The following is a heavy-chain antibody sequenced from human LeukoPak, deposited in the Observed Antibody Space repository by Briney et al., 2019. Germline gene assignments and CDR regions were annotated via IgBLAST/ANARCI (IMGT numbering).Heavy chain of an antibody. CDR2: IWYTGRNQ. V-gene: IGHV3-30*04. D-gene: IGHD6-25*01. Sequence: GGSLRLSCAASGFTFSSYAMHWVRQAPGKGLEWVAVIWYTGRNQYYADSVKGRFTISRDNSKNTLYPQMNSLRAEDTAVYYCARFAAGGSYYYYMDVWGKGTTVTVSS. J-gene: IGHJ6*03. CDR1: GFTFSSYA. CDR3: ARFAAGGSYYYYMDV.